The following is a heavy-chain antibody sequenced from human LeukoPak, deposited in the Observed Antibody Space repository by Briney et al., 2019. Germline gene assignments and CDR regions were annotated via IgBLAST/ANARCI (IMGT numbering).Heavy chain of an antibody. CDR3: SRGLDSRKLGY. CDR1: GASFNSDDQY. J-gene: IGHJ4*02. D-gene: IGHD3-22*01. Sequence: QPSETLSLTCTVSGASFNSDDQYWNWIRQSPGKGLEWIGSIHPSGMLYNNPSLESRVTMSRDTSKNQFSLNLNSVAAADTAVYFCSRGLDSRKLGYWGQGILVTVSS. V-gene: IGHV4-31*03. CDR2: IHPSGML.